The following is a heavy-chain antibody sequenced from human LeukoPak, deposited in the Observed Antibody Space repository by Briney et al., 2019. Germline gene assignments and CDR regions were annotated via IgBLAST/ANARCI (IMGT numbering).Heavy chain of an antibody. Sequence: GGSLRLSCAASGFTFSRFWMSWVRQAPGKGLEWVANIKEDGSEKYYVDSVEGRFTVSRDNAKNSLHLQMNSLRGEDTAVYYCAKDSLPYSSSWYDYWGQGTLVTVSS. CDR2: IKEDGSEK. CDR1: GFTFSRFW. CDR3: AKDSLPYSSSWYDY. D-gene: IGHD6-13*01. V-gene: IGHV3-7*01. J-gene: IGHJ4*02.